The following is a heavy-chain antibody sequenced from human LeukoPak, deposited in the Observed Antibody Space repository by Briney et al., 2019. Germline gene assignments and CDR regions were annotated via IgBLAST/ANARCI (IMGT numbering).Heavy chain of an antibody. J-gene: IGHJ5*02. CDR1: GGSISSSSYY. D-gene: IGHD2-2*01. CDR2: IYYSGST. CDR3: ARQSDCSSTSCYSGFDP. V-gene: IGHV4-39*01. Sequence: SETLSLTCTVSGGSISSSSYYWGWIRQPPGKGLEWIGSIYYSGSTYYNPSLKSRVTIFVDTSKNQFSLKLSSVTAADTAVYYCARQSDCSSTSCYSGFDPWGQGTLVTVSS.